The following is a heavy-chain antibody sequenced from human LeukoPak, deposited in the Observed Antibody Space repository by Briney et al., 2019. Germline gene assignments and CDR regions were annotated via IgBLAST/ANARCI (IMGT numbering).Heavy chain of an antibody. J-gene: IGHJ4*02. Sequence: PSETLSLTCTVSGDSMYSYYRSWIRQPPGKGLEWIGYISYSGSTNYNPYLKSRVTMSVDTSKNQFSLKLSSVTAADTAVYYCARYRSGSFDYWGQGTLVTVSS. CDR1: GDSMYSYY. V-gene: IGHV4-59*12. D-gene: IGHD5-12*01. CDR2: ISYSGST. CDR3: ARYRSGSFDY.